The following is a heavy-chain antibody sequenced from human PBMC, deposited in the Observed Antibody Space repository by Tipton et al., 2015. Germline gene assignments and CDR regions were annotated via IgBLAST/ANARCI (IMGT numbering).Heavy chain of an antibody. Sequence: TLSLTCTVSGGSISSSSYYYWGWIRQSPGKGLEWIGSIYYSGSTYYNPSLKSRVTMSVDTSKNQFSLRLSSVTAADTAVYYCARDGATYSYFDHWGQGTLVTVSS. D-gene: IGHD4/OR15-4a*01. CDR1: GGSISSSSYYY. J-gene: IGHJ4*02. CDR2: IYYSGST. V-gene: IGHV4-39*07. CDR3: ARDGATYSYFDH.